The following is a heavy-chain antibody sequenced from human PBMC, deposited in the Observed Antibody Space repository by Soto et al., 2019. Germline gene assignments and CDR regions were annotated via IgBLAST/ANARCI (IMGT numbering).Heavy chain of an antibody. Sequence: PGGSLRLSCAASGFTFSDHYIDWVRHGPGKWLEWVCRAKNKANRYTTEYSASVKGRCTISRADSKNSEYLQMNSLKTEDPAEYYCARVDKQLGTTFFDYWGQGILVTVSS. J-gene: IGHJ4*02. D-gene: IGHD1-1*01. CDR3: ARVDKQLGTTFFDY. CDR1: GFTFSDHY. V-gene: IGHV3-72*01. CDR2: AKNKANRYTT.